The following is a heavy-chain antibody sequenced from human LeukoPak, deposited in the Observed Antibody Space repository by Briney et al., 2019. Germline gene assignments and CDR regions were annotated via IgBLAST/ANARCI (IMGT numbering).Heavy chain of an antibody. V-gene: IGHV3-21*01. Sequence: PGGSLRLSCAASGFTFSSYSMNWVRQAPGKGLEWVSSISSSSSYIYYADSVKGRFTISRDNAKNSLYLQMNSLRAEDTAVYYCARVATFGVVIGFDYWVQGTLVTVSS. CDR2: ISSSSSYI. CDR3: ARVATFGVVIGFDY. J-gene: IGHJ4*02. CDR1: GFTFSSYS. D-gene: IGHD3-3*01.